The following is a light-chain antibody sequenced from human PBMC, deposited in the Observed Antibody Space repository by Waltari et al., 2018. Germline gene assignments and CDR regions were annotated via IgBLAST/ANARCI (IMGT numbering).Light chain of an antibody. V-gene: IGLV2-14*01. J-gene: IGLJ1*01. Sequence: SALTQPASVSGSPGQSITISCTGTSSDVGGYNFVSWYQQHPGKAPKLMIYDVSNRSPGVSNRVSGSKSGNTASLTISGVPAEDEADYYCSSYTSSDTPVFGTGTKVTVV. CDR1: SSDVGGYNF. CDR2: DVS. CDR3: SSYTSSDTPV.